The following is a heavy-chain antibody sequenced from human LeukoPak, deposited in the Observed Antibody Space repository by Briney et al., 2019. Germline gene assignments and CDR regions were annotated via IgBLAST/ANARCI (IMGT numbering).Heavy chain of an antibody. Sequence: GGSLRLSCAASGFTFDCCGMHWVRQAPGKGLGGAAFIRNVGNDKYYADSVKGRFFISRDNSKNTLSLQMNSLRVEDTAVYYCARDLLYYDSSGGDYWGQGTLVTVSS. CDR3: ARDLLYYDSSGGDY. D-gene: IGHD3-22*01. V-gene: IGHV3-30*02. CDR1: GFTFDCCG. J-gene: IGHJ4*02. CDR2: IRNVGNDK.